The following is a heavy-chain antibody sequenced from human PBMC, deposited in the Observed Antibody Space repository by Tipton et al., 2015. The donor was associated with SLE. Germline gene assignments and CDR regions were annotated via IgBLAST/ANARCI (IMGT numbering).Heavy chain of an antibody. V-gene: IGHV1-8*02. J-gene: IGHJ6*02. CDR2: MNPNSDNT. CDR3: ARGLITIFGVHYGMDV. CDR1: GYTFTSYD. D-gene: IGHD3-3*01. Sequence: QLVQSGAEVKKPGASVKVSCKASGYTFTSYDINWVRQATGQGLEWMGWMNPNSDNTGYAQKFQGRVTMTSNTSISTAYMELSSLRSEDTAVYYCARGLITIFGVHYGMDVWGQGTTVTVSS.